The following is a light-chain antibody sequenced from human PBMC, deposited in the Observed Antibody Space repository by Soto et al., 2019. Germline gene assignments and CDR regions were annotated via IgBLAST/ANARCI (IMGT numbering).Light chain of an antibody. V-gene: IGKV1-5*01. CDR3: QQYNSYST. CDR2: DAS. Sequence: DIQTTQSPSTLSASVRDRVTITCRASQSISSWLAWYQQKPGKAPKLLIYDASSLESGVPSRFSGSGSGTEFTLTISSLQPDDFATYYCQQYNSYSTFG. CDR1: QSISSW. J-gene: IGKJ1*01.